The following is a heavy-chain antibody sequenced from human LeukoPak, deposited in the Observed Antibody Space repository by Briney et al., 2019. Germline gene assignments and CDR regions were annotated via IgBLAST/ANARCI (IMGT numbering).Heavy chain of an antibody. CDR2: ISYDGSNK. CDR3: AKEGYCSGGSCYSLDY. J-gene: IGHJ4*02. D-gene: IGHD2-15*01. CDR1: GFTFSSYG. Sequence: GGSLRLSCAASGFTFSSYGMHWVRQAPGKGPEWVAVISYDGSNKYYADSVKGRFTISRDNSKNTLYLQMNSLRAEDTAVYYCAKEGYCSGGSCYSLDYWGQGTLVTVSS. V-gene: IGHV3-30*18.